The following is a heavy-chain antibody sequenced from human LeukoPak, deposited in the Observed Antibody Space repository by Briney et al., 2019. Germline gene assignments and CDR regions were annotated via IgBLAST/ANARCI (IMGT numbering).Heavy chain of an antibody. Sequence: SQTLSPTCTVSGGSISSGDYYWSWIRQPPGKGLEWIGYIYYSGSTYYNPSLKSRVTIPVDTSKNQFSLKLSSVTAAGTAVYYCAREATYSGYANYGMDVWGQGTTVTVSS. D-gene: IGHD5-12*01. CDR3: AREATYSGYANYGMDV. CDR1: GGSISSGDYY. CDR2: IYYSGST. J-gene: IGHJ6*02. V-gene: IGHV4-30-4*01.